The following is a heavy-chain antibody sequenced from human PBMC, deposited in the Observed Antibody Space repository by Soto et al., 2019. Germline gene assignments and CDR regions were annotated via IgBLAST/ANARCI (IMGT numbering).Heavy chain of an antibody. Sequence: QVPLVQSGAEVKKPGSSVKVSCKASGGTFSSYAISWVRQAPGQGLEWMGGIIPIFGTANYAQKFQGRVTITADESTSTAYMELSSLRSEDTAVYYCARESGGANYCSSTSCYQGAFDYWGQGTLVTVSS. J-gene: IGHJ4*02. D-gene: IGHD2-2*01. CDR2: IIPIFGTA. V-gene: IGHV1-69*01. CDR1: GGTFSSYA. CDR3: ARESGGANYCSSTSCYQGAFDY.